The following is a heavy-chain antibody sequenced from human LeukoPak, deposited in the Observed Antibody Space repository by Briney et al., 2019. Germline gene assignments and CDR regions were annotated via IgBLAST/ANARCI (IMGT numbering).Heavy chain of an antibody. CDR3: ARTSEGYCSGGSCWDFYYYMDV. CDR2: IYHSGST. J-gene: IGHJ6*03. CDR1: GYSISSGYY. Sequence: SETLSLTCTVSGYSISSGYYWGWIRQPPGKGLEWIGEIYHSGSTNYNPSLKSRVTISVDKSKNQFSLKLSSVTAADTAVYYCARTSEGYCSGGSCWDFYYYMDVWGKGTTVTVSS. V-gene: IGHV4-38-2*02. D-gene: IGHD2-15*01.